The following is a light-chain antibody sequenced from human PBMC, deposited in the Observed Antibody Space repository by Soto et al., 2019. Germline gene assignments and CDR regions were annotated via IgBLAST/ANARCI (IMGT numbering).Light chain of an antibody. CDR2: KAS. V-gene: IGKV1-5*03. CDR1: QSISSW. Sequence: DIQMTQSPSTLSASVGDRVTITCRASQSISSWLAWYQQKPGKDPLLLIYKASSLESGVLSMFSGSGSGTEFTLSINSLQPVDFATYYCQQYNSYSPITFGQGTRLEIK. J-gene: IGKJ5*01. CDR3: QQYNSYSPIT.